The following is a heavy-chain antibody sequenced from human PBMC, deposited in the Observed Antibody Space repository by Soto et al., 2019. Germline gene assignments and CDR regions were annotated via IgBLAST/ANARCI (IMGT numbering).Heavy chain of an antibody. J-gene: IGHJ6*02. Sequence: KPSETLSLTCTVSGGSISSYYWSWIRQPPGKGLEWIGYIYYSGSTNYNPSLKSRVTISVDTSKNQFSLKLSSVTAADTAVYYCARGHYDFWSGYYYYYYGMDVWGQGTTVTVSS. D-gene: IGHD3-3*01. CDR1: GGSISSYY. CDR3: ARGHYDFWSGYYYYYYGMDV. CDR2: IYYSGST. V-gene: IGHV4-59*01.